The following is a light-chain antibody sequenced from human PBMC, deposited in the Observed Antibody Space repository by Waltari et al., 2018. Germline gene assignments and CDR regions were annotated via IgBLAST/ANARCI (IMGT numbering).Light chain of an antibody. CDR3: SSYTSSSTYV. J-gene: IGLJ1*01. CDR2: EVG. CDR1: SSDVGGYNY. Sequence: QSALTQPASVSGSPGQSITISCTGTSSDVGGYNYVSWYQQHPGEAPKLVVYEVGNRPSGVSNLFSGSNAANPASLTISGRQAEDEADYDCSSYTSSSTYVFGTGTKVTVL. V-gene: IGLV2-14*01.